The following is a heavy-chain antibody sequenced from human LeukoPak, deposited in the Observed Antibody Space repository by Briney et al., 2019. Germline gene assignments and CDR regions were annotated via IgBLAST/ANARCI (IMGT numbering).Heavy chain of an antibody. CDR2: IYYSGST. Sequence: ETLSLTCTVSGGSISSSSYYWGWIRQPPGKGLEWIGSIYYSGSTYYNPSLQSRVTISVDTSKNQFSLKLSSVTAADTAVYYCARQRYCSSTSCYRNAEYFQHWGQGTLVTVSS. J-gene: IGHJ1*01. V-gene: IGHV4-39*01. CDR1: GGSISSSSYY. CDR3: ARQRYCSSTSCYRNAEYFQH. D-gene: IGHD2-2*02.